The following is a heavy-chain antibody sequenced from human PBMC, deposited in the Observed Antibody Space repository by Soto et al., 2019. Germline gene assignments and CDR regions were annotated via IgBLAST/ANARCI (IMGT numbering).Heavy chain of an antibody. J-gene: IGHJ4*02. V-gene: IGHV1-3*01. D-gene: IGHD3-16*02. Sequence: GASVKVSCKASGYTFSNYVMYWVRQAPGQSLEWVGWINAASGNTKYSQKFQDRVTLTRDTSATTVFMEMSSLGLEDTAVYFCARRRASFHFDNWGQGTPVTVSS. CDR2: INAASGNT. CDR3: ARRRASFHFDN. CDR1: GYTFSNYV.